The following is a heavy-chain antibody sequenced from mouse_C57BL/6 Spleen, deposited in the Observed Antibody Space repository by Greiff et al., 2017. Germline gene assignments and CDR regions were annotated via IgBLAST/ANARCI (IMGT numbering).Heavy chain of an antibody. V-gene: IGHV1-64*01. CDR2: IHPMSGST. J-gene: IGHJ2*01. CDR1: GYTFNSYW. D-gene: IGHD1-1*01. CDR3: ARGEVITTVVALDY. Sequence: QVQLQQPGAELVKQGASVKLSCKASGYTFNSYWMHWVKQRPGQGLEWIGMIHPMSGSTNYNEKFKSKATLTVDKSSSTAYMQLSSLTSEDSAVYYCARGEVITTVVALDYWGQGTTLTVSS.